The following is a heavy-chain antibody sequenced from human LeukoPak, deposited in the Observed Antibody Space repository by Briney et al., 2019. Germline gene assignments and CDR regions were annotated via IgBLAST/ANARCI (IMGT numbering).Heavy chain of an antibody. CDR2: IYPGDSDA. CDR1: GYSFKSYW. D-gene: IGHD5-18*01. J-gene: IGHJ4*02. V-gene: IGHV5-51*01. CDR3: ARRTALVQNYFDY. Sequence: GESLKISCKGSGYSFKSYWIGWVRQMPGKGLEWMGIIYPGDSDATYNPSFQGQVTISADKSISTAYLQWSSLKASDTAMYYCARRTALVQNYFDYWGQGTLVTVSS.